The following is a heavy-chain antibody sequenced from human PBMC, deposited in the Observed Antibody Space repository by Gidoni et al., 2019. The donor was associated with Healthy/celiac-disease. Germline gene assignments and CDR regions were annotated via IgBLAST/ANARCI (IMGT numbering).Heavy chain of an antibody. V-gene: IGHV1-69*06. CDR3: ASSIAALYYYYYYGMDV. Sequence: QVQLVQSGAEVKKPGSSVKVSCKASGGTFSSYAISWVRQAPGQGLEWMGGIIPIFGTANYAQKFQGRVTITADKSTSTAYMELSSLRSEDTAVYYCASSIAALYYYYYYGMDVWGQGTTVTVSS. CDR2: IIPIFGTA. J-gene: IGHJ6*02. D-gene: IGHD6-13*01. CDR1: GGTFSSYA.